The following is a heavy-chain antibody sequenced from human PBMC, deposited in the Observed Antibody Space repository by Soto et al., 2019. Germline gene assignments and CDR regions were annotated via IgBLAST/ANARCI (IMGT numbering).Heavy chain of an antibody. Sequence: LRLSCAASGFTFRSFTMNWVRQAPGKGLEWVSTISSNSAYIYYTDALRGRFTISRDNAKNSLHLQMNSLRAEDTAVYYCTRDASRDSSARGWFDPWGQGTLVTVSS. V-gene: IGHV3-21*01. CDR2: ISSNSAYI. J-gene: IGHJ5*02. D-gene: IGHD6-13*01. CDR1: GFTFRSFT. CDR3: TRDASRDSSARGWFDP.